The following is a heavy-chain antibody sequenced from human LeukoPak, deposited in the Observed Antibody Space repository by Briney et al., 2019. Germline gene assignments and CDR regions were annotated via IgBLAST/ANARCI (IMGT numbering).Heavy chain of an antibody. Sequence: AASVKVSCKASRYTFTSYDINWVRQATGQGLEWMGWMNPNSGNTGYAQKFQGRVTMTRNTSISTAYMELSSLRSEDTAVYYCARVGYSYGYGHDYWGQGTLVTVSS. D-gene: IGHD5-18*01. CDR2: MNPNSGNT. CDR3: ARVGYSYGYGHDY. V-gene: IGHV1-8*01. J-gene: IGHJ4*02. CDR1: RYTFTSYD.